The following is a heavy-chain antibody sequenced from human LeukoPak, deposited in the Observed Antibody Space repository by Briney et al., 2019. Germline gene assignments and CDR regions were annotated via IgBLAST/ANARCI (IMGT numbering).Heavy chain of an antibody. D-gene: IGHD3-3*01. J-gene: IGHJ5*02. CDR1: GGSISSGRYY. V-gene: IGHV4-61*02. Sequence: PSETLSLTCTVSGGSISSGRYYWSWIRQPAGKGLEWIGRIYTSGSTNYNPSLKSRVTISVDTSKNQFSLKLSSVTAADTAVYYCARSSHDFWSGYSWFDPWGQGTLVTVSS. CDR3: ARSSHDFWSGYSWFDP. CDR2: IYTSGST.